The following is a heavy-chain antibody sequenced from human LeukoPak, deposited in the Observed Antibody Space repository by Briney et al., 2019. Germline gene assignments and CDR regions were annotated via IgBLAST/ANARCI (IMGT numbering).Heavy chain of an antibody. D-gene: IGHD3-22*01. CDR1: GDSFTKYY. Sequence: PSETLSLTCTVSGDSFTKYYWNWIRQAPGKGLEWIGYVSGSGSTKYNPSLKSRVSMSAETSKNQLSLQLTSLFAADTPVYYFFRASGYYVPDSWGQGTPVTVSS. CDR2: VSGSGST. J-gene: IGHJ1*01. CDR3: FRASGYYVPDS. V-gene: IGHV4-59*01.